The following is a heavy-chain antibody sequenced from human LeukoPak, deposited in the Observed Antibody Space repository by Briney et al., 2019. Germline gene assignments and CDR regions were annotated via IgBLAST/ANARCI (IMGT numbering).Heavy chain of an antibody. J-gene: IGHJ5*02. D-gene: IGHD2-2*01. V-gene: IGHV1-69*04. CDR3: THIVVVRGPAGWFDP. CDR1: GGTFGSYA. CDR2: ISPILGIA. Sequence: SVKVSCKASGGTFGSYAISWVRQAPGQGLEWMGRISPILGIANYAQKFQGRVTVTADKSTSTAYMELSSLRSEDTAVYYCTHIVVVRGPAGWFDPWVQGTLVTVSS.